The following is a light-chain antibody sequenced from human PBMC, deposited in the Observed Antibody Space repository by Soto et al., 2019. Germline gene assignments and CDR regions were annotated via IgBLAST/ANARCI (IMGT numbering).Light chain of an antibody. CDR2: DAS. Sequence: DIQMTQSPSSLSASVGDRVTITCQASQDISNYLNWYQQKPGKAPKLLIYDASTLQSGVPSRFSGSGSGTDFTLTISSLQPEDVATYYCQKYNSAPRTFGQGTKVEIK. CDR3: QKYNSAPRT. CDR1: QDISNY. J-gene: IGKJ1*01. V-gene: IGKV1-27*01.